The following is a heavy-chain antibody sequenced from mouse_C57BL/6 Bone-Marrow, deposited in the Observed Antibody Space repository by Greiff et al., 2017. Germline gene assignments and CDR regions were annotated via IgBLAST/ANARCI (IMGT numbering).Heavy chain of an antibody. D-gene: IGHD2-4*01. V-gene: IGHV1-9*01. Sequence: QVQLQQSGAELMKPGASVKLSCKATGYTFTGYWIEWVKQRPGHGLEWIGEILPGSGSTNYNAKFKGKATFTADTSSNTAYMQLSSLTTEDSAIYYSARGYDYVWFAYWGQGTLVTVSA. CDR2: ILPGSGST. CDR3: ARGYDYVWFAY. CDR1: GYTFTGYW. J-gene: IGHJ3*01.